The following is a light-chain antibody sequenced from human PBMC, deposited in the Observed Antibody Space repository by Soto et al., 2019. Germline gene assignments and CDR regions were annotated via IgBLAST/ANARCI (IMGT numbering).Light chain of an antibody. V-gene: IGLV2-14*01. CDR1: SSDIGAYNY. Sequence: QSVLTQPASVSGSPGQSITISCTGTSSDIGAYNYVSWYQQYPGKAPKLMIYGVTNRPSGVSNRFSGSKTGNTASLTISGLQAEDEANYYCNSYTTLSNRVFGTGTKVTVL. CDR3: NSYTTLSNRV. J-gene: IGLJ1*01. CDR2: GVT.